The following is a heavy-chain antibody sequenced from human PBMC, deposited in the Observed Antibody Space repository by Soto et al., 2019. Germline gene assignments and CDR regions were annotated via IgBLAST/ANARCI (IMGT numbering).Heavy chain of an antibody. CDR1: GYTFTSYG. CDR3: ARGGKYCTNGGCSFYGMDV. V-gene: IGHV1-18*01. J-gene: IGHJ6*02. Sequence: QVQLVQSGAEVKKPGASVKVSCKASGYTFTSYGISWVRQAPGQGLEWMGWISAYNGNTNYAQKFQGRVTMTTDTATSTAYMELRSLRSDDTAVYYCARGGKYCTNGGCSFYGMDVWGQGTTVTVSS. D-gene: IGHD2-8*01. CDR2: ISAYNGNT.